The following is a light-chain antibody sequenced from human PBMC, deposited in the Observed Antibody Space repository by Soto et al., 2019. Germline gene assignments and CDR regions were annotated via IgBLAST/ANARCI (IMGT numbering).Light chain of an antibody. V-gene: IGLV2-23*02. CDR2: EVR. Sequence: QSALTQPASVSGSPGQSITLSCTGTTSDVGIYKFVSWYQQHPGIAPKLMIYEVRERPSGVSNRFSGSKSGNTASLTISGLQAEDEADYYCCSHAGSHVIFGGGTKLTVL. CDR3: CSHAGSHVI. CDR1: TSDVGIYKF. J-gene: IGLJ2*01.